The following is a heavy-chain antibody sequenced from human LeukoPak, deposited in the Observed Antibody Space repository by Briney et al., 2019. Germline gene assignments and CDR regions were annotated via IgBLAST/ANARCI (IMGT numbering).Heavy chain of an antibody. Sequence: SETLSLTCTVSGGSISSYYWSWIRQPPGKGLEWIGYIYYSGSTNYNPSLKSRVTISVDTSKNQFSLKLSSVTAADTAVYYCARYYYDSSGYYPDYWGQGTLVTVS. D-gene: IGHD3-22*01. CDR1: GGSISSYY. CDR3: ARYYYDSSGYYPDY. CDR2: IYYSGST. V-gene: IGHV4-59*01. J-gene: IGHJ4*02.